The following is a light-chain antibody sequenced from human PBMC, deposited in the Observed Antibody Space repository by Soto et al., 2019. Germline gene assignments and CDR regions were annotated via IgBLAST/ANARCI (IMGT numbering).Light chain of an antibody. J-gene: IGKJ3*01. CDR1: QSISSY. V-gene: IGKV1-39*01. Sequence: DIQMTQSPSSLSASVGDRVTITCRASQSISSYLNWYQQKPGKAPKLLIYAASSFQSGVPSRFSGSGSGTDFTLTICSLQREDIATYSCQQCYSTPLFTFSPGTKVDIK. CDR3: QQCYSTPLFT. CDR2: AAS.